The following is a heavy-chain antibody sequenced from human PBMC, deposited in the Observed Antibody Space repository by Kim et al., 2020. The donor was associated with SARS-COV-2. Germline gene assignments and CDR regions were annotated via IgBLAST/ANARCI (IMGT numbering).Heavy chain of an antibody. CDR1: GFTVSSNY. J-gene: IGHJ6*02. CDR2: IYSGGST. V-gene: IGHV3-53*04. Sequence: GGSLRLSCAASGFTVSSNYMSWVRQAPGKGLEWVSVIYSGGSTYYADSMKGRFTISRHNTTNTLYLQMNSLRAEDTAAYYCAGDRPTYYYGLDVWGQGTTGTVSS. CDR3: AGDRPTYYYGLDV. D-gene: IGHD6-6*01.